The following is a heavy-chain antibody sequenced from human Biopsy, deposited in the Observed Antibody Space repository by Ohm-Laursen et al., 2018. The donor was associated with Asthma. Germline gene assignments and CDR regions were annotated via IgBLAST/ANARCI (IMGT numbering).Heavy chain of an antibody. Sequence: SLRLSCSAPGFTFSSYAMHWVRQAPGKGLEWVAVISYDGSNKYYADSVKGRFTISRDNSKNTLYLQMNSLRAEDTAVYYCARDKPSHIDYYYGMDVWGQGTTVTVSS. CDR3: ARDKPSHIDYYYGMDV. V-gene: IGHV3-30-3*01. J-gene: IGHJ6*02. CDR2: ISYDGSNK. CDR1: GFTFSSYA.